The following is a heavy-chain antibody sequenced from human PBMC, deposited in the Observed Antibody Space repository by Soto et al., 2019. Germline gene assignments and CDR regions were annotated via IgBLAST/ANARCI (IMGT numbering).Heavy chain of an antibody. CDR1: GDSISTTSYF. D-gene: IGHD3-10*01. V-gene: IGHV4-39*01. CDR2: VYYSGNT. Sequence: SETLSLTCTVSGDSISTTSYFWGWIRQAPGKGLEWIGSVYYSGNTYNNPALKSRVTISVDTSKNQFSLMLSSVTAADTAVYYCAETSVGEPQFDYWGQGTLVTVSS. CDR3: AETSVGEPQFDY. J-gene: IGHJ4*02.